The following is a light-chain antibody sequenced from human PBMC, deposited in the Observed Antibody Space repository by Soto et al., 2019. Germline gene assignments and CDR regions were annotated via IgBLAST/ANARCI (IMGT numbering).Light chain of an antibody. CDR2: AAS. Sequence: EIVLTQSPATLSLSPGERATLSCRASQSVSSYLAWYQQKPGQAPRLLIYAASNRATGIPARFSGSGSGTDFTLTISSLDPEDFAVYYCQQRSNWPWTFGQGTKVDIK. CDR3: QQRSNWPWT. V-gene: IGKV3-11*01. CDR1: QSVSSY. J-gene: IGKJ1*01.